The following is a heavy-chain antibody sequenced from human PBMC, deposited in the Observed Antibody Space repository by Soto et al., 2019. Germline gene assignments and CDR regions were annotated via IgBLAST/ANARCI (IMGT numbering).Heavy chain of an antibody. Sequence: GGSLRLSCAASGFTFSSYGMHWVRQAPGKGLEWVAVIWYDGSNKYYADSVKGRFTISRDNSKNTLYLQMNSLRAEDTAVYYCARDRIAAAGRKLRYYYYYGMDVWGQGTTVTVSS. D-gene: IGHD6-13*01. V-gene: IGHV3-33*01. CDR1: GFTFSSYG. CDR2: IWYDGSNK. CDR3: ARDRIAAAGRKLRYYYYYGMDV. J-gene: IGHJ6*02.